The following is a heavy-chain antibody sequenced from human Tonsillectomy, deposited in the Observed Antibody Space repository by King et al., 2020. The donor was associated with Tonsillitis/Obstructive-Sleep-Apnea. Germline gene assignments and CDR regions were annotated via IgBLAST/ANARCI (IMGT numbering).Heavy chain of an antibody. CDR1: GYTFTTYY. CDR2: INPSGGST. D-gene: IGHD2-2*01. V-gene: IGHV1-46*01. CDR3: ARDQSTRDWGWFDP. J-gene: IGHJ5*02. Sequence: QLVQSGAEVKKPGASVKVSCKAPGYTFTTYYIHWVRQAPGQGLEWMGIINPSGGSTSYAEKFQGRLTMTRDTSTSTVYMELNSLRSEDTAVYYCARDQSTRDWGWFDPWGQGTLVTVSS.